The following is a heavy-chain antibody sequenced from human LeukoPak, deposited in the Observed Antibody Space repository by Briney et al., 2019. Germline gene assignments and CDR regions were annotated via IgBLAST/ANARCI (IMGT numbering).Heavy chain of an antibody. J-gene: IGHJ4*02. D-gene: IGHD6-6*01. Sequence: PSQTLSLTCTVSGGSISSGSYYWSWIRQPAGKGLEWIGRIYTSGSTNYNPSLKSRVTISVDTSKNQFSLKLSSVTAADTAVYYCARSRDSSSYFDYWGQGTLVTVSS. CDR1: GGSISSGSYY. CDR3: ARSRDSSSYFDY. CDR2: IYTSGST. V-gene: IGHV4-61*02.